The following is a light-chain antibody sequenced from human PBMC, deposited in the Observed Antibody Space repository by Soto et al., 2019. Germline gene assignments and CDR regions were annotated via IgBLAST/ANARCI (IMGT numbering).Light chain of an antibody. CDR1: SSDIGGYNY. Sequence: QSALTQPASVSGSPGQSITVSCTGTSSDIGGYNYVSWYRQHPGKAPKLLIFEVNSRPSGVPDRFSGSKSGNTASLTVSGLQAEDESHYYCSSYAGSNTWVFGGGTKLTVL. J-gene: IGLJ3*02. V-gene: IGLV2-8*01. CDR3: SSYAGSNTWV. CDR2: EVN.